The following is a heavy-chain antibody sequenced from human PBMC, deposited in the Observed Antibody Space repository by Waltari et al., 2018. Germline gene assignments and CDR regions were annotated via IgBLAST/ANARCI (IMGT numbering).Heavy chain of an antibody. CDR3: TRPPRYFDWLLHDAFDI. CDR1: GFTFGDYA. Sequence: EVQLVESGGGLVQPGRSLRLSCTASGFTFGDYAMSWFRQAPGQGLEWVGFIRSKAYGGTTEYAASVKGRFTISRDDSKSIAYLQMNSLKTEDTAVYYCTRPPRYFDWLLHDAFDIWGQGTMVTVSS. J-gene: IGHJ3*02. D-gene: IGHD3-9*01. V-gene: IGHV3-49*03. CDR2: IRSKAYGGTT.